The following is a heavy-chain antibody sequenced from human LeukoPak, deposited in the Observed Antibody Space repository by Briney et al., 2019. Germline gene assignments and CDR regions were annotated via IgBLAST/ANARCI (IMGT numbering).Heavy chain of an antibody. Sequence: PSETLSLTCTVSGGSISSSSYYWGWIRQPPGKGLEWIGSIYYSGSTYYNPSLKSRVTISVDTSKNQFSLKLSSVTAADTAVYYCAMPNYYYDSSFAFDIWGQGTMVTVSS. CDR1: GGSISSSSYY. D-gene: IGHD3-22*01. CDR2: IYYSGST. J-gene: IGHJ3*02. V-gene: IGHV4-39*07. CDR3: AMPNYYYDSSFAFDI.